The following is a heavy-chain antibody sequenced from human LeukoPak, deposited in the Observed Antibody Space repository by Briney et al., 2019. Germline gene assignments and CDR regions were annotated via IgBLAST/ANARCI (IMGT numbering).Heavy chain of an antibody. D-gene: IGHD2-15*01. V-gene: IGHV3-33*01. J-gene: IGHJ2*01. CDR3: ARDSVTVAATDWYFDL. Sequence: GGSLRLSCAASGFTFSSYGMHWVRQAPGKGLEWVAVIWYDGSNKYYADSVKGRFTISRDNAKNSLYLQMNSLRAEDTAVYYCARDSVTVAATDWYFDLWGRGTLVTVSS. CDR2: IWYDGSNK. CDR1: GFTFSSYG.